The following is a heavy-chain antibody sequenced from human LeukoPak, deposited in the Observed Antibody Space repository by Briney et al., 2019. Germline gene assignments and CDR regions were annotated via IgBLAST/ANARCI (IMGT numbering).Heavy chain of an antibody. CDR2: ISAYNGNT. V-gene: IGHV1-18*01. Sequence: ASVNVSCKSSGYTFTSYGISWVRPAPGQGLEWMGWISAYNGNTNYAQRRQGRVTMTTDTSTSTAYMELRSVRSDDTAVYYCARDQYSSGWRPIDYWGQGTLVTVSS. J-gene: IGHJ4*02. CDR1: GYTFTSYG. CDR3: ARDQYSSGWRPIDY. D-gene: IGHD6-19*01.